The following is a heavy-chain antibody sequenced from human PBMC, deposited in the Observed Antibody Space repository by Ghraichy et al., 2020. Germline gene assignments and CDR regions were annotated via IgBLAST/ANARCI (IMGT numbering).Heavy chain of an antibody. D-gene: IGHD3-3*01. CDR1: GYTFTDYY. J-gene: IGHJ4*02. CDR3: ARAPPYDFWSVYPLDY. Sequence: ASVKVSCKASGYTFTDYYVHWVRQAPGQGLEWMGRINPNSGGTYYSQKFQGSITMTSDTSISTAYLELSSLESDDTAVYYCARAPPYDFWSVYPLDYWGQGSLVTVSS. CDR2: INPNSGGT. V-gene: IGHV1-2*06.